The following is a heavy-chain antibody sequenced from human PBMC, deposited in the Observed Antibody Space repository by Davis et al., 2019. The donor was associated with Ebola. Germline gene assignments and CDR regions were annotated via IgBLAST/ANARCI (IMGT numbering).Heavy chain of an antibody. CDR3: ARAGTVRGTYYYGMDV. Sequence: AASVKVSCKASGGTFSRYAISWVRQAPGQGLEWMGRLIPILGIANYAQKFQGRVTITADKSTSTAYMELSSLRSEDTAVYYCARAGTVRGTYYYGMDVWGQGTTVTVSS. CDR2: LIPILGIA. CDR1: GGTFSRYA. V-gene: IGHV1-69*04. D-gene: IGHD4-17*01. J-gene: IGHJ6*02.